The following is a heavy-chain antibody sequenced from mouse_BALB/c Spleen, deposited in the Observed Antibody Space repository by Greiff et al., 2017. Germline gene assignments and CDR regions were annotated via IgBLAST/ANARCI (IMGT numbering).Heavy chain of an antibody. J-gene: IGHJ3*01. CDR2: INPNNGGT. Sequence: EVQLQQSGPELVKPGASVKIPCKASGYTFTDYNMDWVKQSHGKSLEWIGDINPNNGGTIYNQKFKGKATLTVDKSSSTAYMELRSLTSEDTAVYYCARGSLYYRYRFAYWGQGTLVTVSA. V-gene: IGHV1-18*01. D-gene: IGHD2-14*01. CDR3: ARGSLYYRYRFAY. CDR1: GYTFTDYN.